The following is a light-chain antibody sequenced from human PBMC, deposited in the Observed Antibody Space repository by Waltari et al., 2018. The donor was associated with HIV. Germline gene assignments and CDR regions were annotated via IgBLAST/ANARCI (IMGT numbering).Light chain of an antibody. CDR3: QQYYDTPLT. CDR1: QNVLSSSNNMNY. V-gene: IGKV4-1*01. J-gene: IGKJ4*01. CDR2: WAS. Sequence: DIVMTQSPDSLVVSLGERATITCQSSQNVLSSSNNMNYLAWYQQKPGQPPKLLINWASTRESGVPERFSGSGSGTDFTLTISSLQAEDVAVYYCQQYYDTPLTFGGGTKVEIK.